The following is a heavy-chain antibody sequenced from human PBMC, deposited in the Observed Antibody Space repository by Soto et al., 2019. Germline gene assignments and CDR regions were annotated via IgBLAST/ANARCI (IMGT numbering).Heavy chain of an antibody. J-gene: IGHJ4*02. D-gene: IGHD3-3*01. CDR2: IKEDGSER. Sequence: GGSLRLSCAVSGFSFGTYWMSWVRQAPGKGLEWLASIKEDGSERYYLDSVKGRFTISRDNAKDSLSLQMNSLRGEDTAFYYCARDVGPVTIFGEALSGFFDFWGQGTLVTVSS. CDR3: ARDVGPVTIFGEALSGFFDF. V-gene: IGHV3-7*03. CDR1: GFSFGTYW.